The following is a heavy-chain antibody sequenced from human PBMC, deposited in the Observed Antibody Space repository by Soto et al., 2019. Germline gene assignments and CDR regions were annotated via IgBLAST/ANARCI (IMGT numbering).Heavy chain of an antibody. D-gene: IGHD3-22*01. Sequence: PGGSLRLSCEASGFNFSSYGIHWVRQAPGKGLEWVAIIWNDGSNEYYADSVKGRFTISRDNSKNTVYLQVSKLRAEDTAVYFCARDQNDSGGYSDSWGQGTLVTVSS. V-gene: IGHV3-33*01. CDR1: GFNFSSYG. J-gene: IGHJ4*02. CDR3: ARDQNDSGGYSDS. CDR2: IWNDGSNE.